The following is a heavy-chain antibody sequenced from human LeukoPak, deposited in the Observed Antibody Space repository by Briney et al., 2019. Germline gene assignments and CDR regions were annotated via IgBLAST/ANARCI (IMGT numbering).Heavy chain of an antibody. Sequence: SETLSLTCAVYGGSLSGYYWSWFRHPPGKGLEWIGEMHYTGATNYSPSLKSRVTISAGTSKNQFSLKVNSVTAADTAVYYCARGVTLYYYFDLWGRGTLVTVSS. D-gene: IGHD4-23*01. CDR1: GGSLSGYY. J-gene: IGHJ2*01. CDR3: ARGVTLYYYFDL. V-gene: IGHV4-34*01. CDR2: MHYTGAT.